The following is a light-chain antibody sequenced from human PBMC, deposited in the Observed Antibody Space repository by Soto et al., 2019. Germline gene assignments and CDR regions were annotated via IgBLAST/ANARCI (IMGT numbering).Light chain of an antibody. Sequence: DVQMTQSPSSLSASVGDRVTITCQASQSISTYLGWYQQKPGKAPKILIYPASSLQSGVPSRFSVSVSETEFTLTISSLQPEDFATYYCQQSFSLPVTFGQGTRLEI. V-gene: IGKV1-39*01. J-gene: IGKJ5*01. CDR1: QSISTY. CDR3: QQSFSLPVT. CDR2: PAS.